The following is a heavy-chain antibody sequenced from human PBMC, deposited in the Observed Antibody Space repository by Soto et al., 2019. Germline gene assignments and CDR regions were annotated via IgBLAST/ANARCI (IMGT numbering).Heavy chain of an antibody. CDR3: ARLSFSPRPPGFDP. J-gene: IGHJ5*02. V-gene: IGHV1-69*06. CDR2: IIPIFGTA. CDR1: GGAFSSYA. D-gene: IGHD3-3*02. Sequence: SVKVSCKASGGAFSSYAISWVRQAPGQGLEWMGGIIPIFGTANYAQKFQGRVTITADKSTSTAYMELSSLRSEDTAVYYCARLSFSPRPPGFDPWGQGTLVTVSS.